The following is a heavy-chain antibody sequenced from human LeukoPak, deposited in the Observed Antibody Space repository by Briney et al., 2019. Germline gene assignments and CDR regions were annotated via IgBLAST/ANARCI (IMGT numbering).Heavy chain of an antibody. Sequence: SETLSLTCAVYGGSFSGYYWSWIRQPPGKGLEWIGEINHSGSTNYNPSLKSRVTISVDTSKNQFSLKLSSVTAADTAVCYCARCGRRSYGSGSYIDYWGQGTLVTVSS. V-gene: IGHV4-34*01. CDR1: GGSFSGYY. CDR3: ARCGRRSYGSGSYIDY. CDR2: INHSGST. D-gene: IGHD3-10*01. J-gene: IGHJ4*02.